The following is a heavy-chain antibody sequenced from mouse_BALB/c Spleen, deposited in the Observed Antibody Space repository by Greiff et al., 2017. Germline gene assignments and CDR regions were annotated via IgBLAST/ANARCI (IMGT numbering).Heavy chain of an antibody. CDR1: GYSITSDYA. D-gene: IGHD2-14*01. V-gene: IGHV3-2*02. J-gene: IGHJ4*01. CDR3: ARQVLAMDY. CDR2: ISYSGST. Sequence: EVKLMESGPGLVKPSQSLSLTCTVTGYSITSDYAWNWIRQFPGNKLEWMGYISYSGSTSYNPSLKSRISITRDTSKNQFFLQLNSVTTEDTATYYCARQVLAMDYWGQGTSVTVSS.